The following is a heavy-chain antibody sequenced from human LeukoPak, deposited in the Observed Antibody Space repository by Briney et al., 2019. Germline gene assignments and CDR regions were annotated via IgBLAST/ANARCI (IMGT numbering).Heavy chain of an antibody. J-gene: IGHJ4*02. CDR3: AKDTLYYYGSGEYDY. CDR1: GFTFSSYS. Sequence: GGSLRLSCAASGFTFSSYSMNWVRQAPGKGLEWVSYISSSSSTIYYADSVKGRFTISRDNSKNTLYLQMNSLRAEDTAVYYCAKDTLYYYGSGEYDYWGQGTLVTVSS. CDR2: ISSSSSTI. D-gene: IGHD3-10*01. V-gene: IGHV3-48*01.